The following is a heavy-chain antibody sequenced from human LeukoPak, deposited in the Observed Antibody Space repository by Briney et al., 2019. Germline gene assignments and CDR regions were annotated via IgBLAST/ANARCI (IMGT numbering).Heavy chain of an antibody. V-gene: IGHV4-59*01. D-gene: IGHD3-22*01. CDR3: ARGEYYDSSGTLFDY. J-gene: IGHJ4*02. CDR2: IYYSGST. Sequence: SETLSLTCTVSGGSPSSYYWSWIRQPPGTRLEWIGYIYYSGSTNYNPSLKSRVTISVDTSKNQFSLKLSSVTAADTAVYYCARGEYYDSSGTLFDYWGQGTLVTVSS. CDR1: GGSPSSYY.